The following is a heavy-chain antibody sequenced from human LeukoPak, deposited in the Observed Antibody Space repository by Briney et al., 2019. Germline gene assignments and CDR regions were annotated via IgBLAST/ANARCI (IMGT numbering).Heavy chain of an antibody. J-gene: IGHJ4*02. D-gene: IGHD3-3*01. V-gene: IGHV3-53*01. Sequence: GGSLRLSCAASGFTVSSNYMSWVRQAPGKGLEWVSVIYSGGSTYYADSVKGRSTISRDNSKNTLYLQMNSLRAEDTAVYYCASSIWSGNFDYWGQGTLVTVSS. CDR1: GFTVSSNY. CDR2: IYSGGST. CDR3: ASSIWSGNFDY.